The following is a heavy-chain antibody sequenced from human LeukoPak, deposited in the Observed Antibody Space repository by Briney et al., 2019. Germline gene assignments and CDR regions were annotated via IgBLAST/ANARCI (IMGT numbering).Heavy chain of an antibody. Sequence: SQTLSLTCAISGDIVSSNSAAWNWIRQSPLRGLEWLGRTYYKSKWYNEYAVSVKSRVIINSDTSKNQFSLQLNSVTPDDTAVYYCARGFFATGFEYWGQGTLVTVSS. CDR1: GDIVSSNSAA. CDR3: ARGFFATGFEY. CDR2: TYYKSKWYN. V-gene: IGHV6-1*01. D-gene: IGHD1-1*01. J-gene: IGHJ4*02.